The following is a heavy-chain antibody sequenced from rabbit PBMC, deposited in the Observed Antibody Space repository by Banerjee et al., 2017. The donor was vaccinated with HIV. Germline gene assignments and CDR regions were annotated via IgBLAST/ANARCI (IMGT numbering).Heavy chain of an antibody. D-gene: IGHD6-1*01. J-gene: IGHJ4*01. CDR3: ARDLPNLNGYDFNL. Sequence: QSLEESGGDLVKPGGTLTLTCTASGFDFNNNGMCWVHQAPGKGLEWIACIGSTYYASWAKGRFTISKTSSTTVTLQMTSLTVADTATYFCARDLPNLNGYDFNLWGPGTLVTVS. CDR2: IGST. V-gene: IGHV1S40*01. CDR1: GFDFNNNG.